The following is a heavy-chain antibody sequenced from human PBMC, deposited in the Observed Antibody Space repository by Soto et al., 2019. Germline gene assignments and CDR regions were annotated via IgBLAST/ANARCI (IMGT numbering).Heavy chain of an antibody. CDR2: INSDGSST. CDR3: ARTQEPFGVVPLYYYGMDV. Sequence: PGGSLRLSCAASELTFSSYWMHWVRQAPGKGLVWVSRINSDGSSTSYADSVKGRFTISRDNAKNTLYLQMNSLRAEDTAVYYCARTQEPFGVVPLYYYGMDVWGQGTTVTVSS. CDR1: ELTFSSYW. V-gene: IGHV3-74*01. J-gene: IGHJ6*02. D-gene: IGHD3-3*01.